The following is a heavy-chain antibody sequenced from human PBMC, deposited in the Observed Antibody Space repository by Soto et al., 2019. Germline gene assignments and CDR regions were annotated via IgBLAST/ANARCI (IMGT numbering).Heavy chain of an antibody. J-gene: IGHJ4*02. CDR2: IYDIGRT. V-gene: IGHV4-30-4*01. D-gene: IGHD1-1*01. CDR3: ARDRANSPDFFDF. CDR1: GGSIISDDYY. Sequence: QVQLQESGPGLVKPSQTLSLTCTVSGGSIISDDYYWSWIRQPPGKGLEWIGYIYDIGRTSYSPSLESRIHRSIDTSKNQFSLKLRSVSAADTAVYYCARDRANSPDFFDFWGQGTLVTVSS.